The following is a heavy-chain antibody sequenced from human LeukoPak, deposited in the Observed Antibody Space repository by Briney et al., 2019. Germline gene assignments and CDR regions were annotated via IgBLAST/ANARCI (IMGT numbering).Heavy chain of an antibody. CDR2: INPNSGGT. Sequence: ASVKVSCKASGYTFTGYYMHWVRQAPGQGLEWMGWINPNSGGTNYAQKFQGRVTMTRDTSISTAYMELSRLRSGDTAVYYCARPLYSSSWYGYWGQGTLVTVSS. V-gene: IGHV1-2*02. CDR1: GYTFTGYY. D-gene: IGHD6-13*01. CDR3: ARPLYSSSWYGY. J-gene: IGHJ4*02.